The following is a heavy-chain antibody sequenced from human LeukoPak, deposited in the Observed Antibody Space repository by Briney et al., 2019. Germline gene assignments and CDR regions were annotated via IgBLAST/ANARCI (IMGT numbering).Heavy chain of an antibody. CDR3: ARVDKNGGTTFDY. CDR2: INHSGGT. D-gene: IGHD2/OR15-2a*01. Sequence: SETLSLTCAVYGGSFSAYYWSWIRQPPGKGLEWIGEINHSGGTNYNPSLKSRVIISVDTSKNQLSLKLSSVTAADTAVYYCARVDKNGGTTFDYWGQGTLVTVSS. CDR1: GGSFSAYY. V-gene: IGHV4-34*01. J-gene: IGHJ4*02.